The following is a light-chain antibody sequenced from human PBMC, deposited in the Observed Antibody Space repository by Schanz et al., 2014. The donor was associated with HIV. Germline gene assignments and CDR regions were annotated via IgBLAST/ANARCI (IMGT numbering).Light chain of an antibody. V-gene: IGLV1-51*01. J-gene: IGLJ2*01. CDR3: ATWDSFLNAVV. CDR1: SSNIGNNY. Sequence: QSVLTQPPSVSAAPGQRVTISCSGSSSNIGNNYISWYQQLPGTAPKLLIYDNDKRPSGIPDRFSGSKSGTSATLGITELQTEDEADYYCATWDSFLNAVVFGGGTKLTVL. CDR2: DND.